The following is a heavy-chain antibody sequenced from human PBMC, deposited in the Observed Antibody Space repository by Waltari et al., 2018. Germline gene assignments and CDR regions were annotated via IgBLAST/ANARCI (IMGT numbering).Heavy chain of an antibody. D-gene: IGHD3-3*01. V-gene: IGHV3-74*01. CDR1: GFIFNTYW. Sequence: EVQLVESGGGLVQPGGSLRLYCAASGFIFNTYWMHWVLQAPGRGLVWVSRINSDGSSTSYADSVKGRFTISRDNAKNTLYLQMNSLRVEDTAVYYCTRDSAYDFWSGYSNWFDPWGQGTLVTVSS. CDR2: INSDGSST. CDR3: TRDSAYDFWSGYSNWFDP. J-gene: IGHJ5*02.